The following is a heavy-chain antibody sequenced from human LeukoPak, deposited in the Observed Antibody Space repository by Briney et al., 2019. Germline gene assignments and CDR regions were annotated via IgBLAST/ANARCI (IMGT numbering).Heavy chain of an antibody. CDR2: INHSGST. CDR1: GGSFSGYY. CDR3: ARPLGQGNEYGMDV. D-gene: IGHD1-1*01. J-gene: IGHJ6*02. Sequence: TSETLSLTCAVYGGSFSGYYWSWIRQSPGKGLEWIGEINHSGSTNYNPSLKSRVTISVDTSKNQFSLKLTSVTAADTAVHYCARPLGQGNEYGMDVWGQGTTVTVSS. V-gene: IGHV4-34*01.